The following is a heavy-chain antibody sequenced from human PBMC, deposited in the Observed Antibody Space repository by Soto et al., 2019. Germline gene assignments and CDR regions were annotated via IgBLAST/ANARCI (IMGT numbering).Heavy chain of an antibody. J-gene: IGHJ4*02. D-gene: IGHD3-22*01. CDR1: GFTVSSNN. Sequence: AGVSLRLPCAASGFTVSSNNMCLVRQAPGKGLEWVPVIYSGGSTYYADSVKGRFTISRDNSKNTLYLQMNSLRSEVTAVYYCARGNNYYDGNGSFNYWGQGTLVTVS. CDR3: ARGNNYYDGNGSFNY. V-gene: IGHV3-53*01. CDR2: IYSGGST.